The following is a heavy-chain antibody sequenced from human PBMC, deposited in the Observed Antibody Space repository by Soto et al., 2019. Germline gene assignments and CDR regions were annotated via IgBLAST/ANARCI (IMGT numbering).Heavy chain of an antibody. Sequence: ESGGGLVQPGWSLRLSCAASGFTFDDYAMHWVRQAPGKGLEWVSGISWNSGSIGYADSVKGRFTISRDNAKNSLYLQMNSLRAEDTALYYCAKELGRYWGQGTLVTVSS. CDR1: GFTFDDYA. CDR3: AKELGRY. CDR2: ISWNSGSI. V-gene: IGHV3-9*01. J-gene: IGHJ4*02.